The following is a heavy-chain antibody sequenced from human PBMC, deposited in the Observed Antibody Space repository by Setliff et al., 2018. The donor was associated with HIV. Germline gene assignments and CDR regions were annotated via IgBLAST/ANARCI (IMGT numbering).Heavy chain of an antibody. CDR3: ARGGLRYFDWLFDY. CDR2: INTDTGNP. Sequence: ASVKVSCKASGYTFTTYGMNWVRQAPGQGLEWMGWINTDTGNPTYAQGFTGRFVFSLDTSVSTAYLQISSLKAEDTAVYYCARGGLRYFDWLFDYWGQGTLVTVSS. J-gene: IGHJ4*02. V-gene: IGHV7-4-1*02. D-gene: IGHD3-9*01. CDR1: GYTFTTYG.